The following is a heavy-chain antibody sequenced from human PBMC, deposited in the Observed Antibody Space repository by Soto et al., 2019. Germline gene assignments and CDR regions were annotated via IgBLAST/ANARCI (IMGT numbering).Heavy chain of an antibody. V-gene: IGHV4-59*01. CDR1: RDSISKYY. J-gene: IGHJ4*02. CDR3: TLVGARYCSDATCPMAY. Sequence: SQTRSLTWSVSRDSISKYYSSWIRQPPGKGLEWIGYFSYRGSPNYNPSLKTRVTISVATSKNQFSLNVSSVTAADTAVYYCTLVGARYCSDATCPMAYWGQGALVTVSS. D-gene: IGHD2-15*01. CDR2: FSYRGSP.